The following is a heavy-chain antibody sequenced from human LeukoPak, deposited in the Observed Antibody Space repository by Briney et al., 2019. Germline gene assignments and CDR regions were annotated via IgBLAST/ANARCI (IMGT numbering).Heavy chain of an antibody. D-gene: IGHD3-10*01. Sequence: SETLSLTCAVYGGSFSGYYWSWIRQPPGKGLEWIGEINHSGSTNYNPSLKSRVTISVDTSKNQFSLKLSSVTAADTAVYYCARDRIWFGEYFDYWGQGTLVTVSS. V-gene: IGHV4-34*01. CDR1: GGSFSGYY. J-gene: IGHJ4*02. CDR2: INHSGST. CDR3: ARDRIWFGEYFDY.